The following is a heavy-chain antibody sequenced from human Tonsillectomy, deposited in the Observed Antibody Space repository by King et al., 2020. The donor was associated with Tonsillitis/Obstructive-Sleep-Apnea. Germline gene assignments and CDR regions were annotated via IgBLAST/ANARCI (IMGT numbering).Heavy chain of an antibody. D-gene: IGHD3-16*02. CDR2: ISSSSSYI. J-gene: IGHJ4*02. CDR3: ARDMVNMITFGGVIVLFDY. V-gene: IGHV3-21*01. CDR1: GFTFSSYS. Sequence: VQLVESGGGLVKLGGSLRLSCAASGFTFSSYSMNWVRQAPGKGLEWVSSISSSSSYIYYADSVKGRFTISRDNAKNSLYLQMNSLRAEDTAVYYCARDMVNMITFGGVIVLFDYWGQGTLVTVSS.